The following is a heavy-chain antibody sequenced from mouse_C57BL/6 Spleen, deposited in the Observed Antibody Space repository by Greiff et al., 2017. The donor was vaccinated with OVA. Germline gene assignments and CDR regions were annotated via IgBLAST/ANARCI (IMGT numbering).Heavy chain of an antibody. CDR2: IYPNSGST. D-gene: IGHD2-1*01. Sequence: QVQLKQPGAELVKPGASVKLSCKASGYTFTSYWMHWVKQRPGQGLEWIGMIYPNSGSTNYNEKFKSKATLTVDKSSSTAYMQLSSLTSEDSAVYYCARSDGIYYFDYWGQGTTLTVSS. V-gene: IGHV1-64*01. J-gene: IGHJ2*01. CDR3: ARSDGIYYFDY. CDR1: GYTFTSYW.